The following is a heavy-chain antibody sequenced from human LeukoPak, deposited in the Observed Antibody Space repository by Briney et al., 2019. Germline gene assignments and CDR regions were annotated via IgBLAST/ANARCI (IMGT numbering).Heavy chain of an antibody. CDR3: ARRVYDGFDY. V-gene: IGHV4-61*01. CDR2: IYYSGST. CDR1: GGSLSSGSYY. J-gene: IGHJ4*02. D-gene: IGHD6-13*01. Sequence: SETLSLTCTVSGGSLSSGSYYWSWLRQPPGKGLEWIGYIYYSGSTNYNPSLKSRVTISVDTSKNQFSLKLSSVTAADTAVYYCARRVYDGFDYWGQGTLVTVSS.